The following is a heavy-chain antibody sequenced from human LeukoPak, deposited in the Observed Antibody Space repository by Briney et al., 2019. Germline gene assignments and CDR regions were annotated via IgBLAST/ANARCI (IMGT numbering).Heavy chain of an antibody. CDR3: ARDSSYYDFWSGSPNDY. Sequence: SETLSLTCDVSGYSISSGYYWGWIRQPPGKGLEWIGSIYHSGSTYYNPSLKSRVTISVDTSKNQFSLKLSSVTAADTAVYYCARDSSYYDFWSGSPNDYWGQGTLVTVSS. V-gene: IGHV4-38-2*02. J-gene: IGHJ4*02. CDR2: IYHSGST. CDR1: GYSISSGYY. D-gene: IGHD3-3*01.